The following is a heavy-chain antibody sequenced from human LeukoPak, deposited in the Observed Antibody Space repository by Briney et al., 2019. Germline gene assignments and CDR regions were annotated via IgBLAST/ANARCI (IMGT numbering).Heavy chain of an antibody. CDR1: GYTFSSYA. Sequence: SVKVSCKASGYTFSSYAISWVRQAPGQGLEWMGRIIPILGIANYAQKFQGRVTITADKSTSTAYMELSSLRSEDTAVYYCARESQKGSLDYWGQGTLVTVSS. V-gene: IGHV1-69*04. J-gene: IGHJ4*02. CDR2: IIPILGIA. CDR3: ARESQKGSLDY.